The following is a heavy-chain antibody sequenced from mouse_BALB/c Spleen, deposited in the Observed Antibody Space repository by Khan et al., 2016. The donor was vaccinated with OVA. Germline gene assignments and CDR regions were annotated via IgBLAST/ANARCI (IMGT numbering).Heavy chain of an antibody. V-gene: IGHV3-2*02. J-gene: IGHJ2*03. CDR1: GSSITSGYG. CDR3: ARTARIKY. Sequence: EVQLQESGPGLVKPSQSLSLTCTVTGSSITSGYGWNWIRQFPGNKLEWMGYISYSGSTNYNPSLKSRISIPRDTSKNQFFLQLNSVTTEDTATYYWARTARIKYWGQGTSLTVSS. D-gene: IGHD1-2*01. CDR2: ISYSGST.